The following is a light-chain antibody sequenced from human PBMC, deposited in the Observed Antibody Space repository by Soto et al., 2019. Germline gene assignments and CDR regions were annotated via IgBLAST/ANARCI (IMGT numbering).Light chain of an antibody. V-gene: IGKV1-5*01. J-gene: IGKJ1*01. CDR1: ESISTW. Sequence: DIQMTQSPSTLSASVGDRVTITCRASESISTWLAWYQQKPGKSPKLLIYGASNLESGVPSRFSGSGSATEFTLTISSLQPDDFATYYCQQYSTYPWTFGQGTKVDIK. CDR2: GAS. CDR3: QQYSTYPWT.